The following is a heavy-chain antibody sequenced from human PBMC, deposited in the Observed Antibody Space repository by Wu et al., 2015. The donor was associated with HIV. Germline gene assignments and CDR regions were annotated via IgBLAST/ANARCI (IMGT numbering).Heavy chain of an antibody. CDR3: ATLPRITMTSGAFDI. Sequence: QVQLVQSGAEVKKPGASVKVSCKASGYTFTGYYMHWVRQAPGQGLEWMGWINPNSGGTNYAQKFQGRVTMTRDTSISTAYMELSRLRSDDTAVYYCATLPRITMTSGAFDIWGQGTMVTVSS. D-gene: IGHD3-22*01. CDR1: GYTFTGYY. CDR2: INPNSGGT. J-gene: IGHJ3*02. V-gene: IGHV1-2*02.